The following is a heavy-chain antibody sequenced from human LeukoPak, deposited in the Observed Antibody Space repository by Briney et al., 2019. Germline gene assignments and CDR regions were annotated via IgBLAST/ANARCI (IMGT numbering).Heavy chain of an antibody. D-gene: IGHD6-6*01. V-gene: IGHV1-69*05. CDR2: IIPISGTA. Sequence: GASVKVSCKASGGTFSSYAISWVRQAPGQGLEWMGRIIPISGTANYAQKFQGRVTITTDESTSTAYMELSSLRSEDTAVYYCARDLLIAASDSWFDPWGQGTLVTVSS. CDR3: ARDLLIAASDSWFDP. CDR1: GGTFSSYA. J-gene: IGHJ5*02.